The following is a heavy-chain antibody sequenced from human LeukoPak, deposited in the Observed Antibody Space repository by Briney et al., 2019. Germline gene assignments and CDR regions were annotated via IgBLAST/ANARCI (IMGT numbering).Heavy chain of an antibody. V-gene: IGHV4-39*07. D-gene: IGHD6-13*01. CDR3: ARKQSRTGAAGGTFDY. J-gene: IGHJ4*02. Sequence: SETLSLTCTVSGGSIGSSSFYWGWIRQPPGKGLEWIGSVYYSGSTNYNPSLKSRVTISVDTSKNQFSLRLTSVTAADTAVYYCARKQSRTGAAGGTFDYWGQGTLVTVSS. CDR2: VYYSGST. CDR1: GGSIGSSSFY.